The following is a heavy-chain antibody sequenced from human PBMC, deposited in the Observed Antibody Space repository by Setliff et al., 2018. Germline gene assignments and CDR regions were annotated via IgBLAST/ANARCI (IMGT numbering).Heavy chain of an antibody. J-gene: IGHJ4*02. CDR1: GFTFSTYA. V-gene: IGHV3-23*01. Sequence: GESLRLSCAASGFTFSTYAMSWVRQAPGKGLEWLSGISGRGDNTYYVDSVKGRFTISRDNSKETLYLQMNSLRAEDTAIYYCAKDRETPIYWGQGTLVTVSS. CDR3: AKDRETPIY. CDR2: ISGRGDNT. D-gene: IGHD1-26*01.